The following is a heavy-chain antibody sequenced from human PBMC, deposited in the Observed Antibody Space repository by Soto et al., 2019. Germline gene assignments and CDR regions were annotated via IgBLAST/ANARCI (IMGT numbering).Heavy chain of an antibody. CDR2: IYYSGST. CDR1: GGSISSGDYY. J-gene: IGHJ4*02. V-gene: IGHV4-30-4*01. D-gene: IGHD1-1*01. CDR3: ARVRNWNHFDY. Sequence: SETLSLTCTVSGGSISSGDYYWSWIRQPPGKGLEWIGYIYYSGSTSYNPSLKSRVSISIDTSKNQFSLKLNSVTAADTAVYFCARVRNWNHFDYWGRGSLVTVSS.